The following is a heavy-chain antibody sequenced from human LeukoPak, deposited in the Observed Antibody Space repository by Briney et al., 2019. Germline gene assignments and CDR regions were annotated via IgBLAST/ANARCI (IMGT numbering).Heavy chain of an antibody. CDR2: ISSNGGST. CDR1: GFTFSSYA. D-gene: IGHD3-10*01. J-gene: IGHJ4*02. Sequence: GGSLRLSCSASGFTFSSYAMHWVRQAPGKGLEYVSAISSNGGSTYYADSVKGRFTISRDNSKNTLYLQMSSLRAEDTAVYYCARDSEVYYGSGSYYKSDYWGQGTLVTVSS. V-gene: IGHV3-64D*06. CDR3: ARDSEVYYGSGSYYKSDY.